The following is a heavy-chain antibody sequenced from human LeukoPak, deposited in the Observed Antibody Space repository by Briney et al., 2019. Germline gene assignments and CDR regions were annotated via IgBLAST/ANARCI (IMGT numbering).Heavy chain of an antibody. V-gene: IGHV4-39*01. Sequence: SETLSLTCTVSGGSISSGDYYWGWIRQPPGKGLEWIGSIHGSGSTYYNPSLKSRVTISVDTSKIQFSLRLSSVTAADTAVYYCARRNPIAAAGTPMYWGQGTLATVSS. CDR3: ARRNPIAAAGTPMY. CDR2: IHGSGST. D-gene: IGHD6-13*01. CDR1: GGSISSGDYY. J-gene: IGHJ4*02.